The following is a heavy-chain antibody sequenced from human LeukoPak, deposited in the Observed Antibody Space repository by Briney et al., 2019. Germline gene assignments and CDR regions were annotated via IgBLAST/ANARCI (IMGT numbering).Heavy chain of an antibody. CDR2: IKQDGSEK. D-gene: IGHD1-26*01. Sequence: GGSLRLSCAASGFTISSYWMNWVRQAPGKGLEWVANIKQDGSEKKYVDSVKGRFTISRDNTQNSLYLQMNSLRAEDTAIYSCVRDRGTYRPIDYWGQGTLVTVSS. J-gene: IGHJ4*02. CDR3: VRDRGTYRPIDY. V-gene: IGHV3-7*03. CDR1: GFTISSYW.